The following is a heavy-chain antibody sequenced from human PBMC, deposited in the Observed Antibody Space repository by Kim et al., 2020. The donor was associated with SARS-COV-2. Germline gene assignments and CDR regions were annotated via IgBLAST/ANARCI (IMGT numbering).Heavy chain of an antibody. CDR3: ARVPKDPLGYSSSWSDFDY. CDR1: GFTFSSYS. D-gene: IGHD6-13*01. Sequence: GGSLRLSCAASGFTFSSYSMNWVRQAPGKGLEWVSSISSSSSYIYYADSVKGRFTISRDNAKNSLYLRMNSLRAEDTAVYYCARVPKDPLGYSSSWSDFDYWGQGTLVTVSS. J-gene: IGHJ4*02. V-gene: IGHV3-21*01. CDR2: ISSSSSYI.